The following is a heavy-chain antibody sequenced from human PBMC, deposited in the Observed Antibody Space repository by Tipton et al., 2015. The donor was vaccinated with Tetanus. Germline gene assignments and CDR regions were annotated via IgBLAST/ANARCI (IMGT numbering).Heavy chain of an antibody. CDR3: ARGPSYSGAWYHY. Sequence: TLSLTCSVSGDSVSSGSYYWTWIRQPPGKGLEWIGYIYRTGSTKYNSSLRSRVTISIDTSSNQFSLKLTSVTPADTAIYYCARGPSYSGAWYHYWGQGAMVTVSP. J-gene: IGHJ4*02. V-gene: IGHV4-61*01. CDR1: GDSVSSGSYY. CDR2: IYRTGST. D-gene: IGHD6-19*01.